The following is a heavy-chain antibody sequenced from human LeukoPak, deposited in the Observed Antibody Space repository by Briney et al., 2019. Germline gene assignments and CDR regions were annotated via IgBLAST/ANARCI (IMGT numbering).Heavy chain of an antibody. V-gene: IGHV3-23*01. CDR2: ISGSGGST. CDR1: GFTFSSYA. Sequence: GGSLRLSCAASGFTFSSYAMSWVRQAPGKGPEWVSAISGSGGSTYYADSVKGRFTIPRDNSKNTLYLQMNSLRAEDTAVYYCAKDRDGGRYFDYWGQGTLVTVSS. D-gene: IGHD4-23*01. CDR3: AKDRDGGRYFDY. J-gene: IGHJ4*02.